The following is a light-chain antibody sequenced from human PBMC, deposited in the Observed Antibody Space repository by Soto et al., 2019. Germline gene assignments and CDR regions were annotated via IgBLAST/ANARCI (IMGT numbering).Light chain of an antibody. CDR2: AAS. V-gene: IGKV3-15*01. Sequence: EAAMTQSPATLSVSPGERATLSCRASQSVSGDLAWYQHKPGQAPRLLIYAASTRATGIPARFSGNGSGTEFTLTIGSLQSEDFAIYYCHQYNKWPYTFGPGTKVDI. CDR3: HQYNKWPYT. J-gene: IGKJ3*01. CDR1: QSVSGD.